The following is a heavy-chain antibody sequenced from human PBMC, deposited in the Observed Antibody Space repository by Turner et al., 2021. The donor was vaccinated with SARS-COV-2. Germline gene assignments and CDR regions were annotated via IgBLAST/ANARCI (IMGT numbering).Heavy chain of an antibody. CDR2: RSYDGSNK. Sequence: QLHLVESGGGVVQPGRSVRLSCAACGFTFSSYGMHWVRQAPGKGLEWVAVRSYDGSNKYYADSVKGRFTISRDNSQNTLYLQMNSLRAEDTAVYYCAKGESQYLDYWGQGTLVTVSS. CDR1: GFTFSSYG. CDR3: AKGESQYLDY. J-gene: IGHJ4*02. V-gene: IGHV3-30*18.